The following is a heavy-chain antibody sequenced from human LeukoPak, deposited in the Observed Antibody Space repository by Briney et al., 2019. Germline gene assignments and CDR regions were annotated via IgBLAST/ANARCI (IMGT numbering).Heavy chain of an antibody. CDR2: TYYRSKWYN. V-gene: IGHV6-1*01. D-gene: IGHD1-26*01. J-gene: IGHJ4*02. Sequence: TYYRSKWYNDYAVSVKSRITINPDTSKNQFSLQLKSVTPEDTAVYYCARDLESGSYEHYFDYWGQGTLVTVSS. CDR3: ARDLESGSYEHYFDY.